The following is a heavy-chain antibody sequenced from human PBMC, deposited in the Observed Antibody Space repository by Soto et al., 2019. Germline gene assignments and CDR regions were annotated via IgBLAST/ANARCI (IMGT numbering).Heavy chain of an antibody. J-gene: IGHJ3*02. CDR3: ARDRFLSAFDI. V-gene: IGHV3-33*01. Sequence: GGSLRLSCAASGFTFSSYGMHWVRQAPGKGLEWVAVIWYDGSNKYYADSVKGRFTISRDNSKNTLYLQMNSLRAEDTAVYYCARDRFLSAFDIWGQGTMVTVSS. CDR1: GFTFSSYG. CDR2: IWYDGSNK. D-gene: IGHD3-10*01.